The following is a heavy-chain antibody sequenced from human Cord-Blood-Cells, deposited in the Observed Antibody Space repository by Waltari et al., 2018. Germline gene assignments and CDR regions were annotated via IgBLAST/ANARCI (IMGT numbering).Heavy chain of an antibody. CDR2: INAGNGNT. CDR3: ARAGLLVGATDY. J-gene: IGHJ4*02. Sequence: QVQLVQSGAEVKKPGASVKVSCKASGYTFTSYAMHWVRQAPGQRLEWMGWINAGNGNTKYSRKFQGRVTITRDTSASTAYMELSSLRSEDTAVYYCARAGLLVGATDYWGQGTLVTVSS. CDR1: GYTFTSYA. V-gene: IGHV1-3*01. D-gene: IGHD1-26*01.